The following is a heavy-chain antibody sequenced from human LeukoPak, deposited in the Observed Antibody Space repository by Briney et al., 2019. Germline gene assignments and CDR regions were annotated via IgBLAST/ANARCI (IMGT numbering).Heavy chain of an antibody. CDR2: IYTSGST. J-gene: IGHJ4*02. CDR3: ARHIAVAGDFDY. CDR1: GGSISSYY. V-gene: IGHV4-4*09. D-gene: IGHD6-19*01. Sequence: SETLSLTCTVSGGSISSYYWSWIRQPPGKGLEWIGYIYTSGSTNYNPFLKSRVTISVDTSKNQFSLKLSSVTAADTAVYYCARHIAVAGDFDYWGQGTLVTVSS.